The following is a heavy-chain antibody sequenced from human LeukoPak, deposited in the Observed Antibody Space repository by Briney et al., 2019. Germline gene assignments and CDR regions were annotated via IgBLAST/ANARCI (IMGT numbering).Heavy chain of an antibody. J-gene: IGHJ5*02. V-gene: IGHV3-48*04. CDR1: GFIFSSYS. CDR3: AGGDILTGQNWFDP. Sequence: GGSLRLSCAASGFIFSSYSMNWVRQAPGKGLEWVSYISSSGSTIYYADSVKGRFTISRDNAKNSLYLQMNSLRAEDTAVYYCAGGDILTGQNWFDPWGQGTLVTVSS. D-gene: IGHD3-9*01. CDR2: ISSSGSTI.